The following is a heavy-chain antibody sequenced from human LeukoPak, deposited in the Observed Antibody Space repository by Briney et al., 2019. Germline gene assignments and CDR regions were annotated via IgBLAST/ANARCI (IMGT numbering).Heavy chain of an antibody. CDR1: GYTFTGYC. D-gene: IGHD6-19*01. V-gene: IGHV1-2*02. J-gene: IGHJ4*02. CDR2: INPKSGGT. CDR3: ARREQWLVGDDY. Sequence: ASVKVSCKASGYTFTGYCVHWVRQAPGQGLEWMGWINPKSGGTKYGQKFQGRVTMTRDTSISTAYMELSRLRSDDTAVYYCARREQWLVGDDYWGQGTLVTVSS.